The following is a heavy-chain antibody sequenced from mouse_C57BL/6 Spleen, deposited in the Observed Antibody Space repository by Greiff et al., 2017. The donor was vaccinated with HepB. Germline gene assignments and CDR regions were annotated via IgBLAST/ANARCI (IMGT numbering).Heavy chain of an antibody. CDR2: INPNNGGT. CDR3: ARWGITQPWYFDV. V-gene: IGHV1-26*01. Sequence: EVQLQQSGPELVKPGASVKISCKASGYTFTDYYMNWVKQSHGKSLEWIGDINPNNGGTSYNQKFKGKATLTVDKSSSTAYMELRSLTSEDSAVYYCARWGITQPWYFDVWGTGTTVTVSS. J-gene: IGHJ1*03. D-gene: IGHD2-4*01. CDR1: GYTFTDYY.